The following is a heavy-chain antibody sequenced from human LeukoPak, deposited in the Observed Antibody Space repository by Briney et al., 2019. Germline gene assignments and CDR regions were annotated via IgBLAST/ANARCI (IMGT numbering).Heavy chain of an antibody. D-gene: IGHD2-8*01. CDR3: AKSMGDAFDI. Sequence: GGSLRLSCAASGFTVRSNHMSWVRQAPGKGLEWVSVIYSGGSTHYADSLKGRFTITRDNSKNTLYLQMNSLRAEDTAVYYCAKSMGDAFDIWGQGTMVTVSS. J-gene: IGHJ3*02. CDR1: GFTVRSNH. CDR2: IYSGGST. V-gene: IGHV3-66*01.